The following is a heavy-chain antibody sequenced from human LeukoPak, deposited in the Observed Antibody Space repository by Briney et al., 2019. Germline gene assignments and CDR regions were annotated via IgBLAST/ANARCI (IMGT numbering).Heavy chain of an antibody. Sequence: ASVKVSCKASGYTFTSYGISWVRQAPGQGLEWMGWISAYNGNTNYAQKIQGRVTMTTHTSTSTAYMELRSLRSDDTGAYYCARDILWFGEFSPNNRFDPWGQGTLVTVSS. J-gene: IGHJ5*02. D-gene: IGHD3-10*01. CDR3: ARDILWFGEFSPNNRFDP. CDR2: ISAYNGNT. CDR1: GYTFTSYG. V-gene: IGHV1-18*01.